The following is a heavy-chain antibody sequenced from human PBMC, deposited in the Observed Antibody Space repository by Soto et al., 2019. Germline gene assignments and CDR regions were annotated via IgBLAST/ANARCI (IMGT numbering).Heavy chain of an antibody. D-gene: IGHD1-1*01. CDR3: AKEEEPTGAFEI. Sequence: QVQLVESGGGVVQPGRSLRLSCAASGFTFSSYAMHWVRQAPGKGLEWVAVISFDGRTESYADSVKGRFTISRDNSKNTLYLQMNSLRAEDTAVYYCAKEEEPTGAFEIWGQGTMVTVSS. CDR1: GFTFSSYA. CDR2: ISFDGRTE. V-gene: IGHV3-30*04. J-gene: IGHJ3*02.